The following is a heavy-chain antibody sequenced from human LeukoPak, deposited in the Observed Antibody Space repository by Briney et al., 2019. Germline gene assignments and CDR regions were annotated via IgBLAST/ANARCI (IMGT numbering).Heavy chain of an antibody. D-gene: IGHD3-22*01. CDR2: ISGSGGST. CDR1: GFTFSSYA. V-gene: IGHV3-23*01. J-gene: IGHJ3*02. CDR3: AKDAYYYDSSRLNDAFDI. Sequence: GGSLRLSCAASGFTFSSYAMSWVRQAPGKGLEWVSAISGSGGSTYYADSVKGRFTISRDNSKNTLYLQMNSLRAEDTAVYYCAKDAYYYDSSRLNDAFDIWGQGTMVTVSS.